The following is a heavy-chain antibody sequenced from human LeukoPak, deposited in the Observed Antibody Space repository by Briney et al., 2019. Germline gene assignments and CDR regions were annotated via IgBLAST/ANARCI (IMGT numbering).Heavy chain of an antibody. D-gene: IGHD3-10*01. CDR1: GITFDDYA. CDR3: AKDKNTYYYGSGSLFDV. CDR2: ISWNSGSI. J-gene: IGHJ6*04. Sequence: GGSLRLSCAASGITFDDYAMHWVRQAPGKGPEWVSGISWNSGSIGYADSVKGRFTISRDNAKNSLYLQMNSLRAEDMALYYCAKDKNTYYYGSGSLFDVWGKGTTVTVSS. V-gene: IGHV3-9*03.